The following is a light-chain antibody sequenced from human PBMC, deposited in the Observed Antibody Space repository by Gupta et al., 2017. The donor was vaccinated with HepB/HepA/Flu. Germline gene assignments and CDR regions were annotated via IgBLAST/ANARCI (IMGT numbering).Light chain of an antibody. CDR3: SSYAGTNTVI. CDR2: EAF. CDR1: SNDIDNYNY. J-gene: IGLJ2*01. Sequence: QSALTQPPSAAASPGQSVTISCTGTSNDIDNYNYVSWYPQHPGEAPKLIIYEAFKRPSGVPGRFSASKSGNTASLTVSGLQPEDEAKYNCSSYAGTNTVIFGGGTQLTVL. V-gene: IGLV2-8*01.